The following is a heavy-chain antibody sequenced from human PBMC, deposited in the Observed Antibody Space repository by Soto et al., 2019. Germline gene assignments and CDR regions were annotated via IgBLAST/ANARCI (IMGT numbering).Heavy chain of an antibody. D-gene: IGHD4-17*01. CDR2: INHRGST. CDR3: ARGDLRLTDY. Sequence: PSETLSLTCAVYGGSFSGYYWSWIRQPPGKGLEWIGEINHRGSTNYNPSLKSRVTISVDTSKNQFSLKLSSVTAADTAVYYCARGDLRLTDYWGQGTLVT. V-gene: IGHV4-34*01. CDR1: GGSFSGYY. J-gene: IGHJ4*02.